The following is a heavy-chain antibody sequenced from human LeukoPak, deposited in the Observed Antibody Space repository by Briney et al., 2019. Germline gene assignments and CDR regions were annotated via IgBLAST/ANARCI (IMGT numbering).Heavy chain of an antibody. Sequence: ASVKVSCKASGYTFTSYGISWVRQAPGQGLEWMGWISAYNGNTNYAQKLQGRVTMTTDTSTSTAYMELRSLRSDNTAVYYCASRAGYTGSWSAFDYWGQGTLVTVSS. CDR2: ISAYNGNT. CDR3: ASRAGYTGSWSAFDY. D-gene: IGHD6-13*01. V-gene: IGHV1-18*01. J-gene: IGHJ4*02. CDR1: GYTFTSYG.